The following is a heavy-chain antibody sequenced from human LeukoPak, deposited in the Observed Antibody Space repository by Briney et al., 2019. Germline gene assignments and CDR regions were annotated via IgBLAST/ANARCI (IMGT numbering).Heavy chain of an antibody. D-gene: IGHD6-6*01. J-gene: IGHJ4*02. CDR1: GFTFSSYG. Sequence: GGSLRLSCAASGFTFSSYGMHWVRQAPGKGLEWVAVISYDGSNKYYADSVKGRFTISRDNSKNTLYLQMNSLRADDTAVYYCAKDPWGSSSFWGQGTLVIVSS. V-gene: IGHV3-30*18. CDR2: ISYDGSNK. CDR3: AKDPWGSSSF.